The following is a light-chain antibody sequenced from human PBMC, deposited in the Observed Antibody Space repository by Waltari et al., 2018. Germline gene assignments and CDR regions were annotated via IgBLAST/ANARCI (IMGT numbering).Light chain of an antibody. CDR3: QQYNNWPPLFT. Sequence: EIVMTQSPATLSVSPGDRATLSCRASQRISNNLAGYQQKPGQAPRHLIYGPSTRATGIPARFSGNRSGTEFTLTISSLQSEDFAVYYCQQYNNWPPLFTFGPGTKVDMK. V-gene: IGKV3D-15*01. CDR1: QRISNN. J-gene: IGKJ3*01. CDR2: GPS.